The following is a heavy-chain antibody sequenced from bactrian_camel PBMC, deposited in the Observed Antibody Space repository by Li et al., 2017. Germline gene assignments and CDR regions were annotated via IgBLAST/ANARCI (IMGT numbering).Heavy chain of an antibody. CDR2: ISTGGGAT. J-gene: IGHJ4*01. CDR1: GYTYTYQ. V-gene: IGHV3S40*01. D-gene: IGHD7*01. CDR3: AAVDTPPPVAVLCSRGYHSSYSTRIKH. Sequence: DVQLVESGGGSVQAGGSLRLSCAVHGYTYTYQMGWFRQAPGKAREGVAAISTGGGATAYADSVKGRFTISRDNVKNTLYLQMNDLKPEDTGVYYCAAVDTPPPVAVLCSRGYHSSYSTRIKHWGQGTQVTVS.